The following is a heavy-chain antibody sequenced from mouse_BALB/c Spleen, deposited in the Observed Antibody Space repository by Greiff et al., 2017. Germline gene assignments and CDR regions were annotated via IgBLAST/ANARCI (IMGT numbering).Heavy chain of an antibody. V-gene: IGHV1-12*01. J-gene: IGHJ4*01. CDR3: ARELDYFYAMDY. CDR1: GYTFTSYN. Sequence: LQQPGAELVKPGASVKMSCKASGYTFTSYNMHWVKQTPGQGLEWIGAIYPGNGDTSYNQKFKGKATLTADKSSSTAYMQLSSLTSEDSAVYYCARELDYFYAMDYWGQGTSVTVSS. D-gene: IGHD2-13*01. CDR2: IYPGNGDT.